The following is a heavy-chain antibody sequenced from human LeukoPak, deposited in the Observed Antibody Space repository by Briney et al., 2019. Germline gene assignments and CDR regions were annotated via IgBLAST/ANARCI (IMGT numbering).Heavy chain of an antibody. J-gene: IGHJ4*02. CDR2: ISSSSSYT. CDR1: GFTFSDYY. D-gene: IGHD5-12*01. Sequence: GGSLRLSCAASGFTFSDYYMSWIRQAPGKGLEWVSYISSSSSYTNYADSVKGRFTISRDNVKNSLYLQMNSLRAEDTAVYYCARLGWATAPLDYWGQGTLVTVSS. V-gene: IGHV3-11*06. CDR3: ARLGWATAPLDY.